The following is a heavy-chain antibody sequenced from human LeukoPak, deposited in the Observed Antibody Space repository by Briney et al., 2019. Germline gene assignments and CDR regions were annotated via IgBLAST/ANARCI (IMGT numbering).Heavy chain of an antibody. J-gene: IGHJ6*02. V-gene: IGHV3-23*01. CDR3: AREYGSPGGDYGMDV. Sequence: PGGSLRLSCAASGFTFSSYAMSWVRQAPGKGLEWVSAISGSGGSTYYADSVKGRFTISRDNSKNTLYLQMNSLRAEDTAVHYCAREYGSPGGDYGMDVWGQGTTVTVSS. CDR1: GFTFSSYA. D-gene: IGHD1-26*01. CDR2: ISGSGGST.